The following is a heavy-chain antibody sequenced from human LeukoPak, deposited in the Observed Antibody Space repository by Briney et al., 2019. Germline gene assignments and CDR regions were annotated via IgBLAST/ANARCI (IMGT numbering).Heavy chain of an antibody. D-gene: IGHD2-21*02. CDR3: TTRTGDFETYYYYYYMDV. CDR2: IKSKTDGGTT. Sequence: GGSLRLSCAASGFTFSNAWMSWVRQAPGKGLEWVGRIKSKTDGGTTDYAAPVKGRFTISRDDSKNTLYLQMNSLKTEDTAVYYCTTRTGDFETYYYYYYMDVWGKGTTVTVSS. V-gene: IGHV3-15*01. J-gene: IGHJ6*03. CDR1: GFTFSNAW.